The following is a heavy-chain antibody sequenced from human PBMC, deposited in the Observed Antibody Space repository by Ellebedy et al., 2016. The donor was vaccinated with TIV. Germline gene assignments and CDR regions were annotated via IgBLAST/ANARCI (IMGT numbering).Heavy chain of an antibody. CDR2: INRSGIT. J-gene: IGHJ6*02. Sequence: MPSETLSLTCSVSGGSINNYYLTWIRQPPGKGLEWIGEINRSGITNYNPSLKSRVTISVDTSKNQFSLKLSSVTAADTAVYYCARGRGTMVRGVMKYYYYYGMDVWGQGTTVTVSS. CDR1: GGSINNYY. V-gene: IGHV4-34*01. CDR3: ARGRGTMVRGVMKYYYYYGMDV. D-gene: IGHD3-10*01.